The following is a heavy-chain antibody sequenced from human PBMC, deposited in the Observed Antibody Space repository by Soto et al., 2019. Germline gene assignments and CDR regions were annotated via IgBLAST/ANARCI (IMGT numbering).Heavy chain of an antibody. CDR2: ISYDGSNK. D-gene: IGHD3-9*01. CDR3: AKDGAPVLRYFDWSRPYYYYYGMDV. CDR1: GFTFSSYG. V-gene: IGHV3-30*18. Sequence: PGGSLRLSCAASGFTFSSYGMHWVRQAPGKGLEWVAVISYDGSNKYYADSVKGRFTISRDNSKNTLYLQMNSLRAEDTAVYYCAKDGAPVLRYFDWSRPYYYYYGMDVWGQGTTVTVSS. J-gene: IGHJ6*02.